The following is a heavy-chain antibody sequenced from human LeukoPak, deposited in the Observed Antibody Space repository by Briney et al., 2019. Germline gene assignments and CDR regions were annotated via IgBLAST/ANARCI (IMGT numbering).Heavy chain of an antibody. J-gene: IGHJ4*02. CDR1: GYTFTGYY. D-gene: IGHD6-19*01. Sequence: GASVTVSCKASGYTFTGYYMHWVRQAPGQGLEWMGRINPNSGGTNYAQKFQGRVTMTRDTSISTAYMELSRLRSDDTAVYYCARPVMYSSGPFDYWGQGTLVTVSS. CDR3: ARPVMYSSGPFDY. CDR2: INPNSGGT. V-gene: IGHV1-2*06.